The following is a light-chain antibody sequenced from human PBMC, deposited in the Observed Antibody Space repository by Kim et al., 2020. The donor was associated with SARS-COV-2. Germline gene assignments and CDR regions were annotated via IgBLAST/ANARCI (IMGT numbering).Light chain of an antibody. J-gene: IGLJ2*01. Sequence: SYELTQPPSVSVAPGKTARITCGGNKIGSKSVHWYQQKPGQAPVLVIYYDSDRPSGIPERFSGSNSGNTATLTISRVEAGDEADYYCQVWDSSGDHVVFG. V-gene: IGLV3-21*04. CDR3: QVWDSSGDHVV. CDR2: YDS. CDR1: KIGSKS.